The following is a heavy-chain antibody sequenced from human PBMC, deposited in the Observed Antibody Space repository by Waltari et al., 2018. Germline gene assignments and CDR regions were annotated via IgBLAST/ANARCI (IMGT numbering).Heavy chain of an antibody. J-gene: IGHJ4*02. CDR1: GFPFSSYS. CDR3: ARGRGSNADY. CDR2: ISSSSSYI. V-gene: IGHV3-21*01. Sequence: EVQLVESGGGLVKPGGSLRLSCAASGFPFSSYSMNWVRQAPGKGLEWVSPISSSSSYIYYADSVKGRFTSSRDNAKNALYLQMNSLRAEDTAVYYCARGRGSNADYWGQGTLVTVSS. D-gene: IGHD3-16*01.